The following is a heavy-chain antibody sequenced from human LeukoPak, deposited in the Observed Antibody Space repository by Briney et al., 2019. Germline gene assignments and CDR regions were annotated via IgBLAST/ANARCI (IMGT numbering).Heavy chain of an antibody. V-gene: IGHV3-23*01. J-gene: IGHJ4*02. D-gene: IGHD6-13*01. Sequence: GGSLRLSCAASGFTFSRYTMTWVRQAPGKGLEWVSVISGNGGTTYYADSVKGRFTISRDNSKSTLYLQMNSLRVEDTAVYYCAKGRTGYIPDSWGQGTLVTVSS. CDR3: AKGRTGYIPDS. CDR1: GFTFSRYT. CDR2: ISGNGGTT.